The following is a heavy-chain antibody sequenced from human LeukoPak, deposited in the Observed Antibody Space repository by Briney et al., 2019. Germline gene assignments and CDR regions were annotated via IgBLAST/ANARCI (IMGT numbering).Heavy chain of an antibody. D-gene: IGHD6-19*01. V-gene: IGHV3-30*18. CDR1: GFTFNSYG. Sequence: GGSLRLSCAVSGFTFNSYGMHWVRQAPGKGLEWVAAISHDGSKTYYGDSVKGRLTISRDNSKNTLYLEMNSLRPEDTGMYYCAKDAGQWQNWNWFAPWGQGTLVIVSS. CDR3: AKDAGQWQNWNWFAP. CDR2: ISHDGSKT. J-gene: IGHJ5*02.